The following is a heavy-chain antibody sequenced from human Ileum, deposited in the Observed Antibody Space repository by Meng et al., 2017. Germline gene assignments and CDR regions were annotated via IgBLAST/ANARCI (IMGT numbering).Heavy chain of an antibody. J-gene: IGHJ4*02. CDR3: TTGYNSGYYEYYFDY. V-gene: IGHV3-15*01. Sequence: GGSLRLSCATSEFTFSDAWMSWVRQAPGKGLEWVGRIKSKTDGDTTDYAAPVKGRFTISRDDSKNTLYLQMNSLKTEDTAVYYCTTGYNSGYYEYYFDYWGQGTLVTVSS. CDR2: IKSKTDGDTT. CDR1: EFTFSDAW. D-gene: IGHD6-19*01.